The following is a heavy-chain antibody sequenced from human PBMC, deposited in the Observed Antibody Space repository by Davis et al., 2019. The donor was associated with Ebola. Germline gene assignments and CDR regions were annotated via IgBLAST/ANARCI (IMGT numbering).Heavy chain of an antibody. J-gene: IGHJ2*01. V-gene: IGHV1-2*04. CDR3: ARENNYCGGDCYNWYFDL. CDR2: INPNSGGT. CDR1: GYTFTGYY. D-gene: IGHD2-21*01. Sequence: ASVKVSCKASGYTFTGYYMHWVRQAPGQGIEWMGWINPNSGGTNYAQKFQGWVTMTRDTSISTAYMELSSLRSDDTAVYYCARENNYCGGDCYNWYFDLWGRGTLVTVSS.